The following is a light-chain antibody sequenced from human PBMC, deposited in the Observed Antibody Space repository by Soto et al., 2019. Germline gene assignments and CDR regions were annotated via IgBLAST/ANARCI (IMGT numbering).Light chain of an antibody. V-gene: IGKV1-5*03. CDR2: KAS. CDR1: QSINTW. CDR3: KQYNSYLYT. J-gene: IGKJ2*01. Sequence: DIQMTQSPSTLSASVGDRVTITCRASQSINTWLAWYQQKPGKAPKLLIYKASSLESGVPSRFSGSGSGTEFTLTLSSLQPDDFATYYCKQYNSYLYTFGQGTKLEI.